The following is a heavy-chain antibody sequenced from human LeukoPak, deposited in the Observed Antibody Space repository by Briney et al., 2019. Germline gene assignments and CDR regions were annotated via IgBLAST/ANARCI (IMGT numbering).Heavy chain of an antibody. V-gene: IGHV1-2*06. Sequence: ASVKVSCKASGGTFSSYAISWVRQAPGQGLEWMGRINPNSGGTNYAQKFQGRVTMTRDTSISTAYMELSRLRSDDTAVYYCARSMVRELGSDYWGQGTLVTVSS. CDR3: ARSMVRELGSDY. CDR1: GGTFSSYA. J-gene: IGHJ4*02. D-gene: IGHD3-10*01. CDR2: INPNSGGT.